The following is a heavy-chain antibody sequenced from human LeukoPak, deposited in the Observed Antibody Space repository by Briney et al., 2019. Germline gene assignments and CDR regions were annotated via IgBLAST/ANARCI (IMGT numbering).Heavy chain of an antibody. CDR2: INTNTGNP. CDR3: AIAQTYGSGSYYQTAFGIFDY. Sequence: ASVKVSCKASGYTFTTYAMNWVRQAPGQGLEWMGWINTNTGNPTYAQGFTGRFVFSLDTSVSTAYLQISSLKAEDTAVYYCAIAQTYGSGSYYQTAFGIFDYWGQGTLVTVSS. V-gene: IGHV7-4-1*02. D-gene: IGHD3-10*01. J-gene: IGHJ4*02. CDR1: GYTFTTYA.